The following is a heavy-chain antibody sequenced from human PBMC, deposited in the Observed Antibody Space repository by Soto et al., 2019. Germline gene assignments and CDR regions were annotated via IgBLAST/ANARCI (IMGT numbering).Heavy chain of an antibody. Sequence: PGGSLRLSCAASGFTFSSYGMHWVRQAPGKGLEWVAVIWYDGSNKYYAASVKGRFTISRDDSKNTAYLQMNSLKTEDTAVYYCTRTYYDFWSGYWEGVPYYFDYWGQGTLVTVSS. CDR1: GFTFSSYG. D-gene: IGHD3-3*01. CDR3: TRTYYDFWSGYWEGVPYYFDY. J-gene: IGHJ4*02. CDR2: IWYDGSNK. V-gene: IGHV3-33*01.